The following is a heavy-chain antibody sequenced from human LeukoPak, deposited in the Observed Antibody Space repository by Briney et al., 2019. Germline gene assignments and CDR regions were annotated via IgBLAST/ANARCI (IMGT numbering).Heavy chain of an antibody. CDR3: ARDAIEYYYDSSGYYYVGYFDY. CDR2: INPNSGGT. V-gene: IGHV1-2*02. J-gene: IGHJ4*02. D-gene: IGHD3-22*01. CDR1: GYTFTGYY. Sequence: ASVKVSCKASGYTFTGYYMHWVRQAPGQGLEWMGWINPNSGGTNYAQKFQGRVTMTRDTSISTAYMEVSRLRSDGTAVYYCARDAIEYYYDSSGYYYVGYFDYWGQGTLVTVSS.